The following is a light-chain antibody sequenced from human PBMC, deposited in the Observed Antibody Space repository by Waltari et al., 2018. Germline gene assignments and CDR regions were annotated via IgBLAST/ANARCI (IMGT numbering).Light chain of an antibody. CDR1: QGVGKY. Sequence: EIVLTQSPGTLSLSPGERATLSCRASQGVGKYLAWYQQRPGQAPRLLLYHASIRATGSPDRFSGSGAGTDFSLTISRLEPEDFAVYYCQKYDFLPATFGQGTTVEIK. CDR3: QKYDFLPAT. CDR2: HAS. V-gene: IGKV3-20*01. J-gene: IGKJ1*01.